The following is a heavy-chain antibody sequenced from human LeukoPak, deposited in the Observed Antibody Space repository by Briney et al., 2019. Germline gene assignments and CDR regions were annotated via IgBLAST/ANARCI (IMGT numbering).Heavy chain of an antibody. CDR2: INHSGST. CDR3: ARNRRYGMDV. Sequence: PSETLSLTCAVYGGSFSGYYWSWIRQPPGQGQEWIGEINHSGSTNYNPSLKSRVTISVDTSKNQFSLKLSSVTAADTAVYYCARNRRYGMDVWGQGTTVTVSS. J-gene: IGHJ6*02. CDR1: GGSFSGYY. D-gene: IGHD1/OR15-1a*01. V-gene: IGHV4-34*01.